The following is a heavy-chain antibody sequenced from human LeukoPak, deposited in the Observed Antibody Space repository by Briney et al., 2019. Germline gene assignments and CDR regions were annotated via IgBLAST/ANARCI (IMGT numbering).Heavy chain of an antibody. CDR1: GGSISSGGYS. CDR2: IYHSGST. D-gene: IGHD3-22*01. CDR3: ARNYEQAYFDY. V-gene: IGHV4-30-2*01. J-gene: IGHJ4*02. Sequence: SETLSLTCAVSGGSISSGGYSWCWIRQPPGKGLEWIGYIYHSGSTYYNPSLKSRVTISVDRSKNQFSLKLSSVTAADTAVYYCARNYEQAYFDYWGQGTLVTVSS.